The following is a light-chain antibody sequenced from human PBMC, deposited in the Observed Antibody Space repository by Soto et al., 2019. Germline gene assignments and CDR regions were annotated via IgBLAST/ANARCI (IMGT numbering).Light chain of an antibody. V-gene: IGKV3-20*01. CDR2: GAS. CDR1: QSIRSNY. Sequence: ETVLTQSPGTLSLSPGERATLSCSASQSIRSNYLAWYRQTPGQAPRLLIYGASNRATGIPDRFSASGSGTDITLIIIRLEPKDFSLYYCQHYGSSPWSFGQGTKVGIK. CDR3: QHYGSSPWS. J-gene: IGKJ1*01.